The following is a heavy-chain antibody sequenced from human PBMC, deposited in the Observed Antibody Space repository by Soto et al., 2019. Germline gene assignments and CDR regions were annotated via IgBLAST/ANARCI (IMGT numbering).Heavy chain of an antibody. V-gene: IGHV1-69*13. CDR2: IVPLFGTA. CDR3: ARHLGMSRRQDYYYGMDV. J-gene: IGHJ6*02. Sequence: SVKVSCKASGGTSNFSTYTISWVRQAPGQGLEWMGAIVPLFGTANYAQKFQGRVTVTADESTSTVHMELSSLGSEETAVYYCARHLGMSRRQDYYYGMDVWGQGTTVTVSS. D-gene: IGHD6-13*01. CDR1: GGTSNFSTYT.